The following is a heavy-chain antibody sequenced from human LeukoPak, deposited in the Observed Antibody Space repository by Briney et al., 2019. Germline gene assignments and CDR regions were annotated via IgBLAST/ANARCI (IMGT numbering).Heavy chain of an antibody. CDR2: IYYSGST. CDR1: GGSISSGGYY. Sequence: SETLSLTCTVSGGSISSGGYYWSWIRQHPGKGLEWIGYIYYSGSTYYNPSLKSRVTISVDTSKNQFSLKLSSVTAADTAVYFCARDRATLTRLQPFYYYGMAVWGQGTSVTVSS. D-gene: IGHD4-17*01. CDR3: ARDRATLTRLQPFYYYGMAV. J-gene: IGHJ6*02. V-gene: IGHV4-31*03.